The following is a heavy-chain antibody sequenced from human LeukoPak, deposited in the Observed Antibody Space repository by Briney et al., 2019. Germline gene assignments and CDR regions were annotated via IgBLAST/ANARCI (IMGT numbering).Heavy chain of an antibody. V-gene: IGHV4-59*01. J-gene: IGHJ6*03. CDR3: AGYCSSTSCYVHYMDV. CDR1: GGSISSYY. D-gene: IGHD2-2*01. Sequence: SETLSLTCTVSGGSISSYYWSWIRQPPGKGLGWIGYIYYSGSTNYNPSLKSRVTISVDTSKNQFSLKLSSVTAADTAVYYCAGYCSSTSCYVHYMDVWGKGTTVTVSS. CDR2: IYYSGST.